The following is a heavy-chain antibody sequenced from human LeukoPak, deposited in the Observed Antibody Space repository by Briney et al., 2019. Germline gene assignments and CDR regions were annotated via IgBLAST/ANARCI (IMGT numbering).Heavy chain of an antibody. CDR3: ARPYCSSTSCYHVGAFDI. CDR1: GGSFSGYY. Sequence: SETLSLTCAVYGGSFSGYYWSWIHQPPGKGLEWIGEINHSGSTNYNPSLKSRVTISVDTSKNQFSLKLSSVTAADTAVYYCARPYCSSTSCYHVGAFDIWGQGTMVTVSS. J-gene: IGHJ3*02. V-gene: IGHV4-34*01. D-gene: IGHD2-2*01. CDR2: INHSGST.